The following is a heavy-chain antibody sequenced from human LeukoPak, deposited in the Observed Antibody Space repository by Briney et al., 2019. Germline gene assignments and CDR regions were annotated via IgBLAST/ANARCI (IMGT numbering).Heavy chain of an antibody. D-gene: IGHD3-10*01. CDR2: IYSGGST. J-gene: IGHJ4*02. CDR3: ARGGLLWFGELFDY. V-gene: IGHV3-66*01. Sequence: PGGSLRLSCAASGFTVSSNYMCWVRQAPGKGLEWVSVIYSGGSTYYADSVKGRFTISRDNSKNTLYLQMNSLRAEDTAVYYCARGGLLWFGELFDYWGQGTLVTVSS. CDR1: GFTVSSNY.